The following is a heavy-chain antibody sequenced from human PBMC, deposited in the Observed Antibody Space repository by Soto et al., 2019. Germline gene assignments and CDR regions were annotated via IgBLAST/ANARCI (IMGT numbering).Heavy chain of an antibody. Sequence: QVQLQQWGAGLLKPSETLSLTCAVYGGSFSGYYWSWIRQPPGKGLEWIGEINHSGSTNYNPSLKSRVTISVDTSKNQFSLKLSSVTAADTAVYYCARGKRSLYSSSLLLDYWGQGTLVTVSS. CDR1: GGSFSGYY. D-gene: IGHD6-6*01. V-gene: IGHV4-34*01. CDR3: ARGKRSLYSSSLLLDY. CDR2: INHSGST. J-gene: IGHJ4*02.